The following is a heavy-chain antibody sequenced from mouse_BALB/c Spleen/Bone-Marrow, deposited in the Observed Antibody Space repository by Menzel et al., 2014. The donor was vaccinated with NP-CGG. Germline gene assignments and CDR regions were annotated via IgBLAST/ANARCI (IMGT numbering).Heavy chain of an antibody. Sequence: EVQLVESGGDLVKPGGSLKLSCAAPGFTFSSYGMSWVRQTPDKSLEWVATISSGGSHTYYPDSVKGRFTISRDNAKNTLYLQMSSLKSEDTAIYYCARRGFDNSYWYFGVWGAGTTVTVSS. V-gene: IGHV5-6*01. J-gene: IGHJ1*01. CDR3: ARRGFDNSYWYFGV. CDR1: GFTFSSYG. CDR2: ISSGGSHT.